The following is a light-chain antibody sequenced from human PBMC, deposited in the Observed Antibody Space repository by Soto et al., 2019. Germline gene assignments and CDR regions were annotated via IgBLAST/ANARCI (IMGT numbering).Light chain of an antibody. Sequence: QSALTQHPSASGSPGQSVAISCTGTSSDVGGYNYVPWYQQHPGKAPKLMIYEVNKRPSGVPDRFSGSKSGNTASLTVSGLQAEDEADYYCSSYAGSSNVFGTGTKVTVL. CDR2: EVN. J-gene: IGLJ1*01. V-gene: IGLV2-8*01. CDR3: SSYAGSSNV. CDR1: SSDVGGYNY.